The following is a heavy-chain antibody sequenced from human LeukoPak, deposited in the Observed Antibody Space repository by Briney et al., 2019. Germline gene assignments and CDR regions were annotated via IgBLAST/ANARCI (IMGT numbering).Heavy chain of an antibody. Sequence: PGGSLRLSCAASGFTFSSYAMSWVRQAPGKGLEWVSAISGSGGSTYYADSVKGRFTISRDNAKNSLYLQMNSLRAEDTAVYYCARVDYYDSSGYYPPGVYYYYGMDVWGQGTTVTVSS. V-gene: IGHV3-23*01. J-gene: IGHJ6*02. CDR2: ISGSGGST. CDR3: ARVDYYDSSGYYPPGVYYYYGMDV. CDR1: GFTFSSYA. D-gene: IGHD3-22*01.